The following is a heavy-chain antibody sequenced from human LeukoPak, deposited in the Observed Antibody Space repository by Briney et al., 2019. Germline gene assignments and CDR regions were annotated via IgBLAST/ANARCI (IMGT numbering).Heavy chain of an antibody. CDR3: ARDSTYYYDSSDYYSD. D-gene: IGHD3-22*01. V-gene: IGHV1-46*01. CDR2: INPSGGST. J-gene: IGHJ4*02. Sequence: ASVKVSCKASGYTFTGYYMHWVRQAPGQGLEWMGIINPSGGSTSYAQKFQGRVTMTRDTSTSTVYMELSSLRSEDTAVYYCARDSTYYYDSSDYYSDWGQGTLVTVSS. CDR1: GYTFTGYY.